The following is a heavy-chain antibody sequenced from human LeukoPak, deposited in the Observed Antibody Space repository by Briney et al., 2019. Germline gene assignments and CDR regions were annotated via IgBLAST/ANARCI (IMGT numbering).Heavy chain of an antibody. CDR1: VDTITKDN. Sequence: SETLSLTCTVSVDTITKDNSSSIRQPPGKGLEWIGYIYYTGSANYNPSLKNRVAISLDTSKNQLSLRLSSVTTADTAVYYCAGDRSSTCWHSGDYWGQGILVTVSS. CDR2: IYYTGSA. D-gene: IGHD2-15*01. V-gene: IGHV4-59*01. J-gene: IGHJ4*02. CDR3: AGDRSSTCWHSGDY.